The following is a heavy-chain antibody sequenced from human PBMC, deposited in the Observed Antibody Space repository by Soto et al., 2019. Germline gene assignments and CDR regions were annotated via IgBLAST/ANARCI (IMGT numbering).Heavy chain of an antibody. J-gene: IGHJ4*02. CDR3: ASEVQVHTAAGVY. D-gene: IGHD2-8*01. CDR1: GGTFNTYA. Sequence: QVQLVQSGAEMKKPGSSVKVSCQSSGGTFNTYAMNWVRQAPGQGPEWMGDISPMFGAANYAPKIQGLVTITADESTGPSYMMLSSRTSEETALYFWASEVQVHTAAGVYWSQGTLVTVSS. CDR2: ISPMFGAA. V-gene: IGHV1-69*19.